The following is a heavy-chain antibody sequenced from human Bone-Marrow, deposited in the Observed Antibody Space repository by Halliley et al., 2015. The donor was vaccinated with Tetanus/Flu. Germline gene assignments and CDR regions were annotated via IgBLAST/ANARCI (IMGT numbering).Heavy chain of an antibody. CDR1: GFTFRTYA. Sequence: SLRLSCAASGFTFRTYAMHWVRQAPGKGLEWVAAISYDGSNTCYRDSVKGRFTISRDNSKDTVYMEVNSLRPEDTAVYYCAKDGYSYGPAYYFDDWGQGTLVTVSS. J-gene: IGHJ4*02. CDR2: ISYDGSNT. CDR3: AKDGYSYGPAYYFDD. D-gene: IGHD1-26*01. V-gene: IGHV3-30*18.